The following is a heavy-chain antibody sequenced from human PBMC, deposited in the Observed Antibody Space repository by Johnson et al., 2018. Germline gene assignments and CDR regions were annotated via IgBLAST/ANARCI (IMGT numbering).Heavy chain of an antibody. V-gene: IGHV3-20*01. Sequence: VQLVQSGGGVVRPGGSLRLSCAASGFTFDDYGMSWVRQAPGKVLEWVSGINWNGGSTGYADSVKGRFTISRDNAKNSLYLQMNSLRDEDTALYHCARVTTMEEIGATTAAFALWGQGTMVTVSS. CDR3: ARVTTMEEIGATTAAFAL. CDR1: GFTFDDYG. D-gene: IGHD1-26*01. CDR2: INWNGGST. J-gene: IGHJ3*01.